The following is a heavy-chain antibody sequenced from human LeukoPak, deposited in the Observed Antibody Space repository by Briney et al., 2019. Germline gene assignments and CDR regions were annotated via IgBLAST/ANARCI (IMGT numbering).Heavy chain of an antibody. D-gene: IGHD2-15*01. V-gene: IGHV5-51*01. Sequence: GESLKISCEGSGYSFTSYWIGWVRRMPGKGLEWMGIIYPGDSDTRYSPSFQGQVTISADKSISTAYLQWSSLKASDTAMYYCARGVVADTDYYYGMDVWGQGTTVTVSS. J-gene: IGHJ6*02. CDR2: IYPGDSDT. CDR3: ARGVVADTDYYYGMDV. CDR1: GYSFTSYW.